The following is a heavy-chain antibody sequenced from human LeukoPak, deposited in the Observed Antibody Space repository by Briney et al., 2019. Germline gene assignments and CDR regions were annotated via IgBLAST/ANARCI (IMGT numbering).Heavy chain of an antibody. CDR3: ARDRRDGYNVLDY. J-gene: IGHJ4*02. D-gene: IGHD5-24*01. V-gene: IGHV3-7*01. Sequence: GGSLRLSCTASGFTFSGAWMTWVRQAPGKGLEWVANMKQDGSEKYYVDSVKGRFTISRDNAKNSLYLEMNSLRAEDTAMFYCARDRRDGYNVLDYWGQGTLVTVSS. CDR1: GFTFSGAW. CDR2: MKQDGSEK.